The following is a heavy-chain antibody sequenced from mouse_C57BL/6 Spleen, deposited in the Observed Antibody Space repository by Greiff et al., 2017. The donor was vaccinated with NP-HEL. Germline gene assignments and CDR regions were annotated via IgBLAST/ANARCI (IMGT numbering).Heavy chain of an antibody. Sequence: VQLQQPGAELVKPGASVKLSCKASGYTFTSYWLHWVKQRPGQGLEWIGMIHPNSGSTNYNEKFKSKATLTADKSSSSAYMQRSSLTSDDSAVYNCAICDYDDDGYAMDYWGQGTSVTVSS. CDR2: IHPNSGST. CDR1: GYTFTSYW. D-gene: IGHD2-4*01. J-gene: IGHJ4*01. CDR3: AICDYDDDGYAMDY. V-gene: IGHV1-64*01.